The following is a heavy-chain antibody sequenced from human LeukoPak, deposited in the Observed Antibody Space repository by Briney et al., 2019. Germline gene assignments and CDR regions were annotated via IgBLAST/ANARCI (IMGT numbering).Heavy chain of an antibody. CDR2: IRFTGSYI. CDR1: GFTFSSYS. Sequence: GGSLRLSCAASGFTFSSYSMNWVRQAPGRGLEWVSSIRFTGSYIYYADSVKGRFTISRDDAKNLLSLQMISLRVEDTAVYSCARISYESSTFYYLSWGQGTLVTVSS. CDR3: ARISYESSTFYYLS. D-gene: IGHD3-22*01. J-gene: IGHJ4*02. V-gene: IGHV3-21*01.